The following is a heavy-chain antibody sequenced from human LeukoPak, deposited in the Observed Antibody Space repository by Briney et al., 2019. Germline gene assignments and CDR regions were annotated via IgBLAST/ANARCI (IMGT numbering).Heavy chain of an antibody. CDR3: ARMRGKDAFDI. D-gene: IGHD3-16*01. V-gene: IGHV2-70*20. J-gene: IGHJ3*02. CDR1: GFSLSTSGMC. Sequence: SGPTLVNPTQTLTLTCTFSGFSLSTSGMCVSWVRQPPGKALEWLGLIDWDDDKYYSTPLKTRLTISKDNSKNQVVLTMSNMDPVDTATYYCARMRGKDAFDIWGQGTMVTVSS. CDR2: IDWDDDK.